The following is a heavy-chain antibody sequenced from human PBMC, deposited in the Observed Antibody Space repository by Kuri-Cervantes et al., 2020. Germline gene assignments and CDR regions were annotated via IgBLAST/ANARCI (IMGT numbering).Heavy chain of an antibody. CDR1: GYTFTSYG. CDR2: ISAYNVNT. V-gene: IGHV1-18*01. J-gene: IGHJ4*02. Sequence: ASVKVSCKASGYTFTSYGFSWVRQAPGQGLEWMGWISAYNVNTNYAQRLQGRVTMTTDTSTSTAYMELRSLRSDDTAVYYCARDERFGEPPRWGQGTLVTVSS. D-gene: IGHD3-10*01. CDR3: ARDERFGEPPR.